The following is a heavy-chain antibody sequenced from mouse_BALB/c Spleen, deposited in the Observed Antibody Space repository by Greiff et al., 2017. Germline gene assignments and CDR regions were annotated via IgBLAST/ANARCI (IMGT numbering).Heavy chain of an antibody. J-gene: IGHJ4*01. CDR3: TRYSDGLYAMDY. Sequence: SGAELVKPGASVKLSCKASGYTFTSYYMYWVKQRPGQGLEWIGEINPSNGGTNFNEKFKSKATLTVDKSSSTAYMQLSSLTSEDSAVYYCTRYSDGLYAMDYWGQGTSVTVSS. V-gene: IGHV1S81*02. CDR1: GYTFTSYY. CDR2: INPSNGGT. D-gene: IGHD2-3*01.